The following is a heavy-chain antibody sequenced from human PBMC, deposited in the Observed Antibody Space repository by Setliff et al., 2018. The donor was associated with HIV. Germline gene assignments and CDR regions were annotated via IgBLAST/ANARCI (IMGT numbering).Heavy chain of an antibody. J-gene: IGHJ4*01. D-gene: IGHD2-2*01. CDR3: ARGLSSQTYWGTRPLGLDY. Sequence: SETLSLTCSVSSGSMTGHCWTWVRQPPGKGLEWIGYLHSLGSSRVSDTPNYSPSLKSRITISLDTSKRQFSLTKTSVTAADTAVYYCARGLSSQTYWGTRPLGLDYWGQGSLVTVSS. CDR1: SGSMTGHC. V-gene: IGHV4-4*08. CDR2: LHSLGSSRVSDTP.